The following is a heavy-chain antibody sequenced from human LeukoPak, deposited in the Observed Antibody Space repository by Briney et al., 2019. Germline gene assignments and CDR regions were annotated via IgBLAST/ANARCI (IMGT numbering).Heavy chain of an antibody. Sequence: GGSLRLSCAAPGFTFDDYAMHWVRQAPGKGLEWVSGISWNSGSIGYADSVKGRFTISRDNAKNSLYLQMNSLRAEDTALYYCAKDRGAYYYGSGSYYKTLYYYYGMDVWGQGTTVTVSS. CDR1: GFTFDDYA. V-gene: IGHV3-9*01. CDR2: ISWNSGSI. J-gene: IGHJ6*02. D-gene: IGHD3-10*01. CDR3: AKDRGAYYYGSGSYYKTLYYYYGMDV.